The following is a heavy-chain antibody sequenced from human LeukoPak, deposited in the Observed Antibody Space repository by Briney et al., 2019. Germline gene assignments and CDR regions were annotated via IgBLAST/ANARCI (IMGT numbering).Heavy chain of an antibody. CDR3: ATTMDFSSTGCYGYYFGMVV. V-gene: IGHV3-30*03. D-gene: IGHD2-2*01. CDR2: ISYDGSNK. Sequence: GRTLRLSCAASGFTFSSYGMHWVRQAPGPGLEWVAVISYDGSNKYYADSVKGRFTISRDNSKNTMYLQMNSLRAEDTAVYYCATTMDFSSTGCYGYYFGMVVWAKGPRSPSP. J-gene: IGHJ6*02. CDR1: GFTFSSYG.